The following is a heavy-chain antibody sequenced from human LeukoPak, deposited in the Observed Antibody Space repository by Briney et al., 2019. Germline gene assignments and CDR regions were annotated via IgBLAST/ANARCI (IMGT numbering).Heavy chain of an antibody. CDR3: SRSLDY. Sequence: PGGSLRLSCVASGFTFSNYWMDWVRQAPGKGLEWVANINPDGSEKYSVDAVKGRFSISRANARNSLYLRMDSLRADDTAIYYCSRSLDYWGQGVLVTVSS. J-gene: IGHJ4*02. CDR2: INPDGSEK. CDR1: GFTFSNYW. V-gene: IGHV3-7*03.